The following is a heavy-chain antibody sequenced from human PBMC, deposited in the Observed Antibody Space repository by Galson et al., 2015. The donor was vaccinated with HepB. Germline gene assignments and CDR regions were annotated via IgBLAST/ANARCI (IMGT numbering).Heavy chain of an antibody. V-gene: IGHV3-30*18. J-gene: IGHJ4*02. CDR3: AQGDKFYYDSSGYYRDSDY. Sequence: LRLSCAASGFTFSSYGMHWVRQAPGQGLEWVALISYDGSYKYYADSVTRRFTISRDNSKNTLSLQMNSLRAEDTAVYYCAQGDKFYYDSSGYYRDSDYWGQGTLVTVSS. D-gene: IGHD3-22*01. CDR2: ISYDGSYK. CDR1: GFTFSSYG.